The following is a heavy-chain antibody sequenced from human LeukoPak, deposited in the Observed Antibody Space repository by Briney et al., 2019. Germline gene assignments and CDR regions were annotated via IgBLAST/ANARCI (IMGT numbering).Heavy chain of an antibody. V-gene: IGHV3-21*04. CDR3: ARLGRRYEGYCFDY. CDR1: GFTFSGYS. J-gene: IGHJ4*02. Sequence: GRSLRFSGAGSGFTFSGYSMNWVRQAPGKGLEWVSSISSSSSYIYYAGSVKGRFTISRDNAKNSLYLQMNSLRAEDTAVYYCARLGRRYEGYCFDYWGQGTLVTVSS. CDR2: ISSSSSYI. D-gene: IGHD2-2*01.